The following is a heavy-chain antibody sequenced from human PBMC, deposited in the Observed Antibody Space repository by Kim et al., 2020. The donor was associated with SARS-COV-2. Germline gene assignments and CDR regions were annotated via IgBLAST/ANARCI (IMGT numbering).Heavy chain of an antibody. CDR2: IYYSGST. V-gene: IGHV4-31*03. CDR3: ARLNMVRGVYGASFHYGMDV. Sequence: SETLSLTCTVSGGSISSGGYYWSWIRQHPGKGLEWIGYIYYSGSTYYNPSLKSRVTISVDTSKNQFSLKLSSVTAADTAVYYCARLNMVRGVYGASFHYGMDVWGQGTTVTVSS. D-gene: IGHD3-10*01. J-gene: IGHJ6*02. CDR1: GGSISSGGYY.